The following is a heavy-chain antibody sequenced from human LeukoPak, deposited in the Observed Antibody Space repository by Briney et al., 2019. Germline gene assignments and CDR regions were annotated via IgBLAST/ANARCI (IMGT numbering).Heavy chain of an antibody. CDR3: TADDPSTMIRGDLDY. Sequence: VKPGGSLRLSCAASGLTFSNAWMNWVRQAPGKGLEWVGRIKSKTDGGTIDYAAPVKGRFIISRDDSKNTLYLQMNSLETEDTAVYYCTADDPSTMIRGDLDYWGQGTLVTVSS. CDR1: GLTFSNAW. J-gene: IGHJ4*02. D-gene: IGHD3-10*01. V-gene: IGHV3-15*01. CDR2: IKSKTDGGTI.